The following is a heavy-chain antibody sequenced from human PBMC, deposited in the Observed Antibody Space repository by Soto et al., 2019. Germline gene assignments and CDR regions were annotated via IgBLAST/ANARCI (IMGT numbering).Heavy chain of an antibody. D-gene: IGHD1-26*01. Sequence: ASVKLSCKASGGTFSSYSISWVRQAPGQGLEWMGGIIPIFGTANYAQKFQGRVTITADESTSTAYMELSSLRSEDTAVYYCARHLRSGSAAGLGAFYIWGQGTMVTVSS. CDR3: ARHLRSGSAAGLGAFYI. J-gene: IGHJ3*02. CDR2: IIPIFGTA. V-gene: IGHV1-69*13. CDR1: GGTFSSYS.